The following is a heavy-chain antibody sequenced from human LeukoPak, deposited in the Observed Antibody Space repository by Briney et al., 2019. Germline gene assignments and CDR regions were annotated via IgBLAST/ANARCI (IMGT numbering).Heavy chain of an antibody. D-gene: IGHD5-12*01. J-gene: IGHJ5*02. CDR3: AAEYSGYVNWFDP. V-gene: IGHV1-2*02. CDR2: INPNSGGT. Sequence: ASVKVSCKASGYTFTGYYKHWVRQAPGQGLEWMGWINPNSGGTNYAQKFQGRVTMTRDTSISTAYMELSRLRSDDTAVYYCAAEYSGYVNWFDPWGQGTLVTVSS. CDR1: GYTFTGYY.